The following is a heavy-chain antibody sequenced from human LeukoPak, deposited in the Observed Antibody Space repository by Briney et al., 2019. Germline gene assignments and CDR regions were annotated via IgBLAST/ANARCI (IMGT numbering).Heavy chain of an antibody. Sequence: PGGSLRLSCAASGFTFNSYNMHWVRQAPGKGLEWVAFIRYDGSNKYYADSVKGRFTISRDNSKNTLYLQMNSLRAEDTAVYYCAKESTITIFGVAYLDYWGQGTLVTVSS. V-gene: IGHV3-30*02. CDR3: AKESTITIFGVAYLDY. CDR1: GFTFNSYN. J-gene: IGHJ4*02. CDR2: IRYDGSNK. D-gene: IGHD3-3*01.